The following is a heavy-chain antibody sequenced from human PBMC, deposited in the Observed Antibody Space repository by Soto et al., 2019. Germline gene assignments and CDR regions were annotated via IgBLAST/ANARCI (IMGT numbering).Heavy chain of an antibody. D-gene: IGHD3-10*01. Sequence: SETLSLTCTVSGGSISSYYRRWIRQPPGKGLEWIGYIYYSGSTNYNPSLKSRVTISVDTSKNQFSLKLSSVTAADTAVYYCARLLWFGELLIDNWFDPWGQGTLVTVS. CDR2: IYYSGST. CDR3: ARLLWFGELLIDNWFDP. V-gene: IGHV4-59*08. CDR1: GGSISSYY. J-gene: IGHJ5*02.